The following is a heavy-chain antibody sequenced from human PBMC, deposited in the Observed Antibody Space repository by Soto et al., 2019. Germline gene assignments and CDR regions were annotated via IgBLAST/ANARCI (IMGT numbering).Heavy chain of an antibody. Sequence: EVQLLESGGGLVQPGGSLRLSCAASGFTFSSYAMSWVRQAPGKGLEWVSAISGSGGSTYYADSVKGRFTISRDNSKNTLYVQMNSLRAEDTAVYYGVLEWLPGEYYYYYGMDVWGQGTTVTVSS. CDR3: VLEWLPGEYYYYYGMDV. V-gene: IGHV3-23*01. J-gene: IGHJ6*02. CDR1: GFTFSSYA. CDR2: ISGSGGST. D-gene: IGHD3-3*01.